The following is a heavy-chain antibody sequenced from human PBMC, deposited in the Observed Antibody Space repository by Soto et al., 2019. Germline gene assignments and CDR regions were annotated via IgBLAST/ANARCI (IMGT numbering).Heavy chain of an antibody. V-gene: IGHV3-21*01. Sequence: RRLSCAASGFTFSSYSMNWVRQAPGKGLEWVSSISSSSSYIYYADSVKGRFTISRDNAKNSLYLQMNSLRAEDTAVYYCARDHIVAAAFAGPDYWGQGTLVTVSS. J-gene: IGHJ4*02. D-gene: IGHD2-2*01. CDR3: ARDHIVAAAFAGPDY. CDR2: ISSSSSYI. CDR1: GFTFSSYS.